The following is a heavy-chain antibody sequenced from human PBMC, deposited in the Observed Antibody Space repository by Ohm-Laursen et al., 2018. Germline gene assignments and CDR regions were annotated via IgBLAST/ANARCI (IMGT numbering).Heavy chain of an antibody. CDR2: ISWNSGSI. D-gene: IGHD6-6*01. CDR1: GFTFDDYA. J-gene: IGHJ6*02. CDR3: AKDRRPMGYYYYGMDV. Sequence: SLRLSCAASGFTFDDYAMHWVRQAPGKGLEWVSGISWNSGSIGYADSVKGRFTISRDNAKNSLYLQMNSLRAEDTALYYCAKDRRPMGYYYYGMDVWGQGTTVTVSS. V-gene: IGHV3-9*01.